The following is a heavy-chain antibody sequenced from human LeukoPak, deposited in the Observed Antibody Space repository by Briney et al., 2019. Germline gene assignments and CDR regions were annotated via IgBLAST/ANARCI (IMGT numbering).Heavy chain of an antibody. J-gene: IGHJ4*02. Sequence: GGSLRLSCVASGFTFSSYGMHWVRQAPGKGLEWVAVISYDGNDKYYADSVKGRFSISRDNSKNTLYLQMNSLRAEDTAVYYCASSGHSGYDPFDYWGQGTLVTVSS. CDR2: ISYDGNDK. CDR1: GFTFSSYG. V-gene: IGHV3-30*03. D-gene: IGHD5-12*01. CDR3: ASSGHSGYDPFDY.